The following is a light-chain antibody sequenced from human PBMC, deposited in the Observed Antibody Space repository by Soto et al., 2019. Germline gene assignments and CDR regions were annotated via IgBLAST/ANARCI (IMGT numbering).Light chain of an antibody. CDR3: QQGYSRPRT. J-gene: IGKJ1*01. V-gene: IGKV1-6*01. Sequence: AIQMTQFPSSLSASVGDRVTITCRASQGIRNDLGWYQQKSGRAPKLLIFGASTLQSGVPSRFSGSGSGTDFTLTISSLQPEDFATYFCQQGYSRPRTFGQGTKVDIK. CDR1: QGIRND. CDR2: GAS.